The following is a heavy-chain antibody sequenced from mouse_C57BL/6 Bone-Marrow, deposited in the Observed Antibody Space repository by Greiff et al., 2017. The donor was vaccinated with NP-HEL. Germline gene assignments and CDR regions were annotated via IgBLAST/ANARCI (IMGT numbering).Heavy chain of an antibody. Sequence: QVQLQQSGAELVKPGASVKLSCKASGYTFTEYTINWVKQRPGQGLEWIGWFYPGSGSIKYNEKFKDKATFTADKSSSTVYMELSRLTSEDSAVYFCARHGGRLDSSGYGFAYWGQGTLVTVSA. CDR1: GYTFTEYT. J-gene: IGHJ3*01. V-gene: IGHV1-62-2*01. CDR3: ARHGGRLDSSGYGFAY. CDR2: FYPGSGSI. D-gene: IGHD3-2*01.